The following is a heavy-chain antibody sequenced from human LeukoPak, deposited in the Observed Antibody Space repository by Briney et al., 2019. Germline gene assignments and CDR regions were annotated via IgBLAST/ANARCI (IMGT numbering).Heavy chain of an antibody. Sequence: GGSLRLSCAASGFTFSSYGMHWVRQAPGKGLEWVAVISYDGSNKYHADSVKGRFTISRDNSKNTLYLQMNSLRAEDTAVYYCAKPYCSSTSCYIPNYFDYWGQGTLVTVSS. V-gene: IGHV3-30*18. CDR2: ISYDGSNK. D-gene: IGHD2-2*02. J-gene: IGHJ4*02. CDR1: GFTFSSYG. CDR3: AKPYCSSTSCYIPNYFDY.